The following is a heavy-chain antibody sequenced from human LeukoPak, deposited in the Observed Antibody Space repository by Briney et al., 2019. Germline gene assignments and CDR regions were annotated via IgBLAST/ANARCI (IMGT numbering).Heavy chain of an antibody. CDR1: GYTFTSYA. V-gene: IGHV1-3*01. D-gene: IGHD1-26*01. CDR2: INAGNGNT. J-gene: IGHJ4*02. Sequence: ASVKVSCKASGYTFTSYAMHWVRQAPGQRLEWMGWINAGNGNTKYSQKFQGRVTITRDTSASTAYMELSSLRSEDTAVYYCAREEREVGQWELGRRYFDYWGQGTLVTVSS. CDR3: AREEREVGQWELGRRYFDY.